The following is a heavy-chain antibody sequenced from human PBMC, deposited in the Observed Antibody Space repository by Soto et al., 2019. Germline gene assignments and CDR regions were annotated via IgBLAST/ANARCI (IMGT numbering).Heavy chain of an antibody. Sequence: ASVKVSCKASGGTFSSSGFSWLRQASGQGPEWMGWMNAKSGDTFFPQRFRGKFNMTWDTSLSTAYMEVGSLTSHDTAIYYCARGNPFNYAGFDVWGQGTTVTVSS. CDR3: ARGNPFNYAGFDV. V-gene: IGHV1-8*01. CDR2: MNAKSGDT. J-gene: IGHJ6*02. D-gene: IGHD3-16*01. CDR1: GGTFSSSG.